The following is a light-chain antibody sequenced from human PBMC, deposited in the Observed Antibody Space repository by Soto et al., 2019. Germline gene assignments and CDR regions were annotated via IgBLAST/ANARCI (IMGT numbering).Light chain of an antibody. Sequence: QSVLTQPASVSGSPGQSITISCTGTSSDVGAYNYVSWYQQHPGKAPKLMIYEVSNRPSGVSNRFSGSKSGNTASLTIFGLQAEDEADYYCSSYTSRSSYVSGTGTKVTAL. V-gene: IGLV2-14*01. CDR2: EVS. CDR3: SSYTSRSSYV. CDR1: SSDVGAYNY. J-gene: IGLJ1*01.